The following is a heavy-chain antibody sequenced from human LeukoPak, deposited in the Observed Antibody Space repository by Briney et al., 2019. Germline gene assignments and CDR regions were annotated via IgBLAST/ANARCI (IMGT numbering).Heavy chain of an antibody. CDR3: AKGGVAAHPWYFDY. D-gene: IGHD6-13*01. V-gene: IGHV3-23*01. J-gene: IGHJ4*02. CDR2: ISGSGGST. Sequence: PGGSLRLSCAASGFTFSSYAMSWVRQAPGKGLEWVSAISGSGGSTYYADSVKGRFTIYRDKSKNTLYVQINSLTAKDGAVCYFAKGGVAAHPWYFDYWGQGTLVTVSS. CDR1: GFTFSSYA.